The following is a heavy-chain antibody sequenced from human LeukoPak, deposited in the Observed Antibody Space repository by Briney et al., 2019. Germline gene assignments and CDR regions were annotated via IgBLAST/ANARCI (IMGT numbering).Heavy chain of an antibody. CDR1: GFTFSSYW. J-gene: IGHJ4*02. CDR3: ARDKIEGPTKLDY. V-gene: IGHV3-7*01. CDR2: TKRDESEK. Sequence: GGSLRLSCAASGFTFSSYWMSWVRQAPGKGLEWVANTKRDESEKYYVDSLKGRFTISRDNAKNSLYLQMNSLRAEDTAVYYCARDKIEGPTKLDYWGQGILVTVSS. D-gene: IGHD1-1*01.